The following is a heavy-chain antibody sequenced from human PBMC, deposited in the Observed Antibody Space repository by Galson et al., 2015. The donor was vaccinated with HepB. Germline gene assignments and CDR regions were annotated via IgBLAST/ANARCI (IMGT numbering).Heavy chain of an antibody. V-gene: IGHV1-18*04. CDR3: ARDQNDFWSGYLHWFDP. D-gene: IGHD3-3*01. J-gene: IGHJ5*02. CDR1: GYTFSSYG. Sequence: SVKVSCKASGYTFSSYGINWVRQAPGQGLEWMGWISAHDGKTNYAQKFQGRVTLATDTSTGAAYMELRGLRFDDAAVYYCARDQNDFWSGYLHWFDPWGQGTLVIVSS. CDR2: ISAHDGKT.